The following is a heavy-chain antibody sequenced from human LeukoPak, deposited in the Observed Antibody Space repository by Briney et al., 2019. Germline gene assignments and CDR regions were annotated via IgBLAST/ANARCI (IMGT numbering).Heavy chain of an antibody. CDR1: GFTFSNYA. CDR2: IGGGSGSST. CDR3: AEVPRGVMITLDY. D-gene: IGHD3-16*01. Sequence: GGSLRLSCAASGFTFSNYAMSWVRQAPGKGLEWVSSIGGGSGSSTYYADSVKGRFTISRDNSKDTLYLQMSSLRAEDTAVYYCAEVPRGVMITLDYWGQGTLVTVSS. V-gene: IGHV3-23*01. J-gene: IGHJ4*02.